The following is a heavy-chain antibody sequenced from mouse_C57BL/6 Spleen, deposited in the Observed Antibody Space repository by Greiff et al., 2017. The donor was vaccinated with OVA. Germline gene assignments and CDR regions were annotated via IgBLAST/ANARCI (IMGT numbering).Heavy chain of an antibody. J-gene: IGHJ4*01. V-gene: IGHV1-62-2*01. D-gene: IGHD2-4*01. Sequence: VQLQQSGAELVKPGASVKLSCKASGYTFTEYTIHWVKQRSGQGLEWIGWFYPGSGSIKYNENFKDKATLTADKSSSTVYMELSRLTSEDSAVYFCARHESLGDYDSYAMDYWGQGTSVTVSS. CDR2: FYPGSGSI. CDR1: GYTFTEYT. CDR3: ARHESLGDYDSYAMDY.